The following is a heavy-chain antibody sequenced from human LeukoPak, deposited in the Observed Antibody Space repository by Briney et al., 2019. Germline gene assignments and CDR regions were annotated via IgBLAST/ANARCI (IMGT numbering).Heavy chain of an antibody. J-gene: IGHJ2*01. D-gene: IGHD6-19*01. V-gene: IGHV3-23*01. CDR2: VSASGGST. Sequence: GGSLRLSCAASAFSFSTYAMSWVRQAPGKGLEWVSSVSASGGSTYYADSVKGRFTISRDNSKNTLYLQMNSLRAEDTAEYHCAKTLRESSGREYFDPWGRGTLVTVSS. CDR1: AFSFSTYA. CDR3: AKTLRESSGREYFDP.